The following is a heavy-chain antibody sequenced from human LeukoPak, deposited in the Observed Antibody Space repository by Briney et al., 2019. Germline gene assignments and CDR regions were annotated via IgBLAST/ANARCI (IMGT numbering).Heavy chain of an antibody. D-gene: IGHD3-10*01. CDR3: ARTRRRVVRGTYYFDY. CDR2: MNPNSGNT. J-gene: IGHJ4*02. V-gene: IGHV1-8*03. Sequence: ASVKVSCKASGYTFTSYDINWVRQATGQGLEWMGWMNPNSGNTGYAQKFQGRVTITRNTSISTAYMELSSLRSEDTVVYYCARTRRRVVRGTYYFDYWGQGTLVTVSS. CDR1: GYTFTSYD.